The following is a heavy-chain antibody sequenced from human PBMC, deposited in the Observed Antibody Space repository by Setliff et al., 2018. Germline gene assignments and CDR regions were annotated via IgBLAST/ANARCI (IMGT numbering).Heavy chain of an antibody. J-gene: IGHJ4*02. CDR1: DDSISSRHYY. CDR3: ARVARHNFWSGYPFDY. CDR2: IYTSWST. D-gene: IGHD3-3*01. V-gene: IGHV4-61*09. Sequence: PSETLSLTCTVSDDSISSRHYYWSWIRQPAGKGLEWLGQIYTSWSTNYNPSLKGRATLSIDASKKQFSLKLTSVTAADTAVYYCARVARHNFWSGYPFDYWGQGTLVTVSS.